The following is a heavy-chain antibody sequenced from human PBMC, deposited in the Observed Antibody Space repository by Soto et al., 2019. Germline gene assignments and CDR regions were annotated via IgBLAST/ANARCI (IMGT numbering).Heavy chain of an antibody. D-gene: IGHD6-6*01. CDR2: ISYDGSNK. CDR1: GFTFSSYG. J-gene: IGHJ4*02. Sequence: QPGGSLRLSCAASGFTFSSYGMHWVRQAPGKGLEWVAVISYDGSNKYYADSVKGRFTISRDNSKNTLYLQMNSLRAEDTAVYYCAKVLQIAARPNYFDYWGQGTLVTVSS. CDR3: AKVLQIAARPNYFDY. V-gene: IGHV3-30*18.